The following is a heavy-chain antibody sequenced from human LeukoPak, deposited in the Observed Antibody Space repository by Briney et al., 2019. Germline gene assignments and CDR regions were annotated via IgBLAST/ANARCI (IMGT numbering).Heavy chain of an antibody. J-gene: IGHJ4*02. D-gene: IGHD3-10*01. Sequence: GGSLRLSCAASGFMFSTYWMSWVRQARGKGLEWVANIKQDGSEKYYVDSVKGRFTISRDNAKSSLFLQMDSLRAEDTAMYYCARGRMVRGVTYFDYWGQGTLVTVSS. CDR1: GFMFSTYW. CDR3: ARGRMVRGVTYFDY. V-gene: IGHV3-7*01. CDR2: IKQDGSEK.